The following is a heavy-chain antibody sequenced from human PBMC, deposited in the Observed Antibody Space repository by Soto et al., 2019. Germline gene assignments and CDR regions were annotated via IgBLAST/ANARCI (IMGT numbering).Heavy chain of an antibody. CDR1: GYIFTSYG. CDR2: NNPYNGNT. D-gene: IGHD3-10*01. V-gene: IGHV1-18*01. J-gene: IGHJ4*02. Sequence: ASVKVSCKASGYIFTSYGISWVRQAPGQGLEWVGWNNPYNGNTKYAQRLQGRVTMTTDTSTGTAYMELRSLRSDDTAGYYCARDGSDSGTVVVYWGQGTLVTVSS. CDR3: ARDGSDSGTVVVY.